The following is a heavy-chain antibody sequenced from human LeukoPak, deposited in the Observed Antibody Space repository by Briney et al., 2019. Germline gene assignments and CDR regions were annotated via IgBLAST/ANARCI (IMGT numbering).Heavy chain of an antibody. D-gene: IGHD6-19*01. V-gene: IGHV3-7*01. CDR3: VRVRYSGWYDSPLDY. CDR2: IRQDESDK. Sequence: GGSLRLSCAASGFTISDFWMSWVRQAPGQGLEWVANIRQDESDKFYVDSVKGRFTISRDNARNSLYLQMNSLTVEDTAVYYCVRVRYSGWYDSPLDYWGQGILVTVSS. J-gene: IGHJ4*02. CDR1: GFTISDFW.